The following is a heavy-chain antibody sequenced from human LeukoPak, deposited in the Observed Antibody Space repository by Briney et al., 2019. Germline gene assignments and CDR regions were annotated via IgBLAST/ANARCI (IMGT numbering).Heavy chain of an antibody. CDR2: IYYSGST. D-gene: IGHD3-22*01. CDR1: GGSISSYY. V-gene: IGHV4-59*01. J-gene: IGHJ3*02. Sequence: SETLSLTCTVSGGSISSYYWSWIRQSPGKGLEWIGYIYYSGSTNYNPSLKSRVTISVDTSKNQFSLKLRSVTAADTAVYYCARVTTGRDAFDIWGQGTMVTVSS. CDR3: ARVTTGRDAFDI.